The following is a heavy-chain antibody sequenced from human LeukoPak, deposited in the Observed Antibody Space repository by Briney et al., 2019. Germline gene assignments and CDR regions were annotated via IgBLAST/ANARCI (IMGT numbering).Heavy chain of an antibody. CDR1: GGSISSHY. Sequence: SETLPLTCTVSGGSISSHYWSWIRQPPGKGLEWIGYIYYSGSTNYNPSLKSRVTISVDTSKNQFSLKLSSVTAADTAVYYCAREIAAAGTIRFDPWGQGTLVTVSS. V-gene: IGHV4-59*11. D-gene: IGHD6-13*01. CDR3: AREIAAAGTIRFDP. J-gene: IGHJ5*02. CDR2: IYYSGST.